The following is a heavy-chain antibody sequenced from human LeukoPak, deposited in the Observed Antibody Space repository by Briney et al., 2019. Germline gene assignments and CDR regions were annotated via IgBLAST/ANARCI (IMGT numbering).Heavy chain of an antibody. D-gene: IGHD6-19*01. J-gene: IGHJ2*01. V-gene: IGHV4-34*01. Sequence: SETLSLTCAVYGGSFSGYYWSWIRQPPGKGLEWNGEINHSGSTNYNPSLKSRVTISVDTSKNQFSLKLSSVTAADTAVYYCARGILSGWYAFFDLWGRGTLVTVSS. CDR1: GGSFSGYY. CDR2: INHSGST. CDR3: ARGILSGWYAFFDL.